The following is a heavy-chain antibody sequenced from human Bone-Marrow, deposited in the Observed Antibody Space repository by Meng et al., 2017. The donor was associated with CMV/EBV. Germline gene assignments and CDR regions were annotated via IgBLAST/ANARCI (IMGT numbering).Heavy chain of an antibody. CDR3: ARNSRPDGFDFWSGYYTGEWFDP. V-gene: IGHV3-48*03. CDR1: GFTFSSYE. D-gene: IGHD3-3*01. CDR2: ISSSGSTI. Sequence: GESLKISCAASGFTFSSYEMNWVRQAPGKGLEWVSYISSSGSTIYYADSVKGRFTISRDNAKNSLYLQMNSLRAEDTAVYYCARNSRPDGFDFWSGYYTGEWFDPWGQGTLVTVSS. J-gene: IGHJ5*02.